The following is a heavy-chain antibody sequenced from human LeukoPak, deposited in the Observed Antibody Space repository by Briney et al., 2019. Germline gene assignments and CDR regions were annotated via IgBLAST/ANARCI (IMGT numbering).Heavy chain of an antibody. V-gene: IGHV3-23*01. D-gene: IGHD3-16*02. CDR1: GFTFSSYA. Sequence: PGGSLRLSCAASGFTFSSYAMSWVRQAPGKGLEWVSAISGSGGSTYYADSVKGRFTISRDNSKNTLYLQMNSLRAEDTAVYYCAKDRSYYDYVWGSYRYTGLFDHWGQGTLVTVSS. CDR3: AKDRSYYDYVWGSYRYTGLFDH. J-gene: IGHJ4*02. CDR2: ISGSGGST.